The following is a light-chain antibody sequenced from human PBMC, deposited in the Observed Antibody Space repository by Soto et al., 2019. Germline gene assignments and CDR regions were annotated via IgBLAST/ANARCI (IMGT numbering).Light chain of an antibody. CDR1: NSDIGNYNL. J-gene: IGLJ2*01. CDR2: DVS. Sequence: QSALTQPASVSGSPGQSITISCTGTNSDIGNYNLVSWYQQHPGKASKLMIYDVSKRPSGVSNRFSGSKSDNTASLTISGLQAEDEADYYCCSYAGTRDVFGGGTKLTVL. CDR3: CSYAGTRDV. V-gene: IGLV2-23*02.